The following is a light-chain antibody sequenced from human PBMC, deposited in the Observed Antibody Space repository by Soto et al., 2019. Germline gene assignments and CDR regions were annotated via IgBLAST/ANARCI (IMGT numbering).Light chain of an antibody. CDR1: QSVLYSSNNKNY. CDR3: QQYYSPPPWT. J-gene: IGKJ1*01. CDR2: WAS. V-gene: IGKV4-1*01. Sequence: DIVMTQSPDSLAVSLGERATINCKSSQSVLYSSNNKNYLAWYQQKPGQPPKLLIYWASTRESGVPDRFSGSGSGTDFTRTISSLQAEDVAVYYCQQYYSPPPWTFGQGTKVEIK.